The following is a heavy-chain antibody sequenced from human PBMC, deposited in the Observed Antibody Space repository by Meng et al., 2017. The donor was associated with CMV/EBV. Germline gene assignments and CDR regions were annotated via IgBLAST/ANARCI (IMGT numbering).Heavy chain of an antibody. CDR3: ARVGRFLEWLDPEYYFDY. Sequence: GGSLRLSCAASGFTFSDYYMSWIRQAPGKGLEWVSYISSSGSTIYYADSVKGRFTISRDNAKNSLYLQMNSLRAEDTAVYYCARVGRFLEWLDPEYYFDYWGQGTLVTSPQ. CDR1: GFTFSDYY. D-gene: IGHD3-3*01. J-gene: IGHJ4*02. V-gene: IGHV3-11*01. CDR2: ISSSGSTI.